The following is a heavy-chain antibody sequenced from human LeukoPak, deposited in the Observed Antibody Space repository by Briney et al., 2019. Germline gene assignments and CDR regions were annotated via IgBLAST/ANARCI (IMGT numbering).Heavy chain of an antibody. J-gene: IGHJ5*02. CDR2: INHSGST. CDR3: ASSGQLWFGELLYHH. Sequence: PSETLSLTCAVYGGSFCGYYWSWIRQPPGKGLEWIGEINHSGSTNYNPSLKSRVTISVDTSKNQFSLKLSSVTAADTAVYYCASSGQLWFGELLYHHWGQGTLVTVSS. V-gene: IGHV4-34*01. CDR1: GGSFCGYY. D-gene: IGHD3-10*01.